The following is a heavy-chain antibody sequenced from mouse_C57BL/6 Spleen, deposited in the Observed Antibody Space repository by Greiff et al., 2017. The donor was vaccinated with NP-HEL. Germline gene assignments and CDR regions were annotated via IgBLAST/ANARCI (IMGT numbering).Heavy chain of an antibody. J-gene: IGHJ1*03. CDR1: GFTFSDYG. D-gene: IGHD1-1*01. Sequence: VESGGGLVKPGGSLKLSCAASGFTFSDYGMHWVRQAPEKGLEWVAYISSGSSTIYYADTVKGRFTISRDNAKNTLFLQMTSLRSEDTAMYYCAKEGTVVATRYFDVWGTGTTVTVSS. CDR2: ISSGSSTI. CDR3: AKEGTVVATRYFDV. V-gene: IGHV5-17*01.